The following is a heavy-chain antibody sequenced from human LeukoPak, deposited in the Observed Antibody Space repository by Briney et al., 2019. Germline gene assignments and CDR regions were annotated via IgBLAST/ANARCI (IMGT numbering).Heavy chain of an antibody. CDR3: AKFSFTGYYDSSGYYYSYFDY. J-gene: IGHJ4*02. D-gene: IGHD3-22*01. CDR2: ISGSGGST. Sequence: PGGSLRLSCAASGFTFRNYALSWVRRAPGKGLEWVSDISGSGGSTYYADSVKGRFTISRDNSKNTLYLQMNSLRAEDTAVYYCAKFSFTGYYDSSGYYYSYFDYWGQGTLVTVSS. CDR1: GFTFRNYA. V-gene: IGHV3-23*01.